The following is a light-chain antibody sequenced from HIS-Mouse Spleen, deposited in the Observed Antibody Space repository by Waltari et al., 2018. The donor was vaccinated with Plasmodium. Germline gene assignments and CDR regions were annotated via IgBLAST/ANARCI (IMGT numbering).Light chain of an antibody. CDR2: AAS. Sequence: AIRMTQSPSSLSASTGDRVTITCRASQGISSYLAWYQQKPGKAPKLLIYAASTLQSGVPSRFSGSGSGTDFTLTISCLQSEDFATYYCQQYDNLPYTFGQGTKLEIK. CDR3: QQYDNLPYT. J-gene: IGKJ2*01. V-gene: IGKV1-8*01. CDR1: QGISSY.